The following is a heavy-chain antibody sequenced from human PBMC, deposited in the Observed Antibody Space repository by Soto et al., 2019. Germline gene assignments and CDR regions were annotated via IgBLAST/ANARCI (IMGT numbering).Heavy chain of an antibody. CDR1: GFTFDDYA. D-gene: IGHD3-3*01. CDR3: VKDWRHDCWNGNFNF. J-gene: IGHJ4*02. Sequence: GGSLILSWAASGFTFDDYAMHWGREVPGKGLEWVSCISSNSASIGYAHSVKGRVTTSRDNSNSSLYLEMNRLRTEDTALYYCVKDWRHDCWNGNFNFWGQGTLVTVSS. CDR2: ISSNSASI. V-gene: IGHV3-9*01.